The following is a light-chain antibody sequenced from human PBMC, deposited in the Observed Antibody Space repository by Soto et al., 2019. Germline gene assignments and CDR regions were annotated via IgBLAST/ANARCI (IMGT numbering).Light chain of an antibody. Sequence: LTQSPATLSLYQGERATLSCRASQSVSSYLAWYQQKPGQAPRLLIYDASNRATGIPARFSGSGSGTEFTLTISSLQSEDFAVYYCQQYNNWPITFGQGTRLEIK. J-gene: IGKJ5*01. CDR2: DAS. V-gene: IGKV3D-15*01. CDR1: QSVSSY. CDR3: QQYNNWPIT.